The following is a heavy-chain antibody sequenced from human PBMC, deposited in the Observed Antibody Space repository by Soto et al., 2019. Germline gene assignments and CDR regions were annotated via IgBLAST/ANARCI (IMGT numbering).Heavy chain of an antibody. D-gene: IGHD1-26*01. CDR3: ARESGCYWAAVDW. CDR2: INSDGSST. J-gene: IGHJ4*02. V-gene: IGHV3-74*01. CDR1: GFTFSSYW. Sequence: EVQLVESGGGLVQPGGSLRLSCAASGFTFSSYWMHWVRQARGKGLVWVSRINSDGSSTSYADSVQGRFTISRDHAKNALYLEMSSLGAEATAVYCCARESGCYWAAVDWGGQGTLVTVSS.